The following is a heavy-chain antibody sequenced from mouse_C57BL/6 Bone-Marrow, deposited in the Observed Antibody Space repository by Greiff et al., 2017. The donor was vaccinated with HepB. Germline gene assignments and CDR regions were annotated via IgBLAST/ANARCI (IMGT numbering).Heavy chain of an antibody. D-gene: IGHD2-3*01. CDR1: GFTFSDYY. CDR3: ARWLLFYAMDY. V-gene: IGHV5-16*01. Sequence: EVMLVESEGGLVQPGGSMKLSCTASGFTFSDYYMAWVRQVPEKGLEWVANINYDGSSTYYLDSLKSRFIISRDNAKNILYLQMSSLKSEDTATYYCARWLLFYAMDYWGQGTSVTVSS. J-gene: IGHJ4*01. CDR2: INYDGSST.